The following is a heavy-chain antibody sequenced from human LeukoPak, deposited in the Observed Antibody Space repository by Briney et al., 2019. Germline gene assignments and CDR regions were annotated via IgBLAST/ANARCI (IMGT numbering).Heavy chain of an antibody. V-gene: IGHV5-51*01. J-gene: IGHJ6*03. Sequence: GASLKISCKGSGYSFTSYWIGWVRQMPGKGLEWMGIIYPGDSDTRYSPSFQGQVTISADKSISTAYLQWSSLKASDTAMYYCARHEIGHCSSTSCYDYNVDYYYYYVDVWGKGTTVTVSS. D-gene: IGHD2-2*01. CDR1: GYSFTSYW. CDR2: IYPGDSDT. CDR3: ARHEIGHCSSTSCYDYNVDYYYYYVDV.